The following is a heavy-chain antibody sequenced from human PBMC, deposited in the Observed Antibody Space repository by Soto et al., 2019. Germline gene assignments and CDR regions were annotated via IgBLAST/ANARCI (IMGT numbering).Heavy chain of an antibody. CDR2: IYYSGST. CDR1: GGSIISYY. CDR3: ARRYGYYFDY. D-gene: IGHD4-17*01. V-gene: IGHV4-59*08. Sequence: SETLSLTCTVSGGSIISYYWSWIRQPPWKGLEWIGYIYYSGSTNYNPSLKSRVTISVDTSKNQLSLKLSSVTAADTAVYYCARRYGYYFDYWGQGTLVTVSS. J-gene: IGHJ4*02.